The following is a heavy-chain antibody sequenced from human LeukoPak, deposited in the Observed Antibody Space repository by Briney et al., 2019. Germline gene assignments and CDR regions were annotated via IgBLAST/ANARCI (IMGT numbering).Heavy chain of an antibody. J-gene: IGHJ4*02. CDR1: GYTFTDYY. V-gene: IGHV1-24*01. D-gene: IGHD3-9*01. Sequence: ASVKVSCRASGYTFTDYYMHWVRQAPGKGLEWMGGFDPEDGETIYAQKFQGRVTMTEDTSTDTAYMELSSLRSEDTAVYYCATRGTYYDILTGYNYWGQGTLVTVSS. CDR3: ATRGTYYDILTGYNY. CDR2: FDPEDGET.